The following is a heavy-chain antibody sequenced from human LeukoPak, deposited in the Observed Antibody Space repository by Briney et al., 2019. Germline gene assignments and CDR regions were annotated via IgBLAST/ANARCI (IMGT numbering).Heavy chain of an antibody. CDR1: GFTVSSNY. D-gene: IGHD6-13*01. J-gene: IGHJ4*02. V-gene: IGHV3-53*01. CDR2: IYSSGST. CDR3: ARDTSSSSWAPNFDY. Sequence: PGGSLRLSCAASGFTVSSNYMSWVRQAPGKGLEWVSVIYSSGSTYYADSVKGRFTISRDNSKNTLYLQMNSLRAEDTAVYYCARDTSSSSWAPNFDYWGQGTLVTVSS.